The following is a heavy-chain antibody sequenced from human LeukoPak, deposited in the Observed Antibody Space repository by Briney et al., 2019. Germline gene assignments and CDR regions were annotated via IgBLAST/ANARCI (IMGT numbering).Heavy chain of an antibody. Sequence: ASVKVSCKASGYTFTGYYMHWVRQAPGQGLEWMGWINPNSGGTNYAQKFQGRVTTTRDTSISTAYMELSRLRSDDTAVYYCASLITIFGVVMPYWGQGTLVTVSS. V-gene: IGHV1-2*02. D-gene: IGHD3-3*01. CDR2: INPNSGGT. CDR3: ASLITIFGVVMPY. J-gene: IGHJ4*02. CDR1: GYTFTGYY.